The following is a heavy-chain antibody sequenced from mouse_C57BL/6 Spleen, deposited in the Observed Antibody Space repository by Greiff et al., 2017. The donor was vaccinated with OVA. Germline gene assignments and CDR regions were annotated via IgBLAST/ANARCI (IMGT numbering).Heavy chain of an antibody. CDR1: GFTFSDFY. CDR3: VRDGGPYPMDY. J-gene: IGHJ4*01. Sequence: EVKLVESGGGLVQSGRSLRLSCTTSGFTFSDFYMEWVRQAPGKGLEWIAASRNKANDYTTEYSASVKGRFIVSRDTSQSILYLQMNALRAEDTAIYYCVRDGGPYPMDYWGQGTSVTVSS. D-gene: IGHD3-3*01. CDR2: SRNKANDYTT. V-gene: IGHV7-1*01.